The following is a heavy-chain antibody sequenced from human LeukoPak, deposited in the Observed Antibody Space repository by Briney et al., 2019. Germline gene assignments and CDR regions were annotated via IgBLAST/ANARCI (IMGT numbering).Heavy chain of an antibody. CDR3: ARGPFVVVPAASSPNWFDP. CDR1: GYTFTGYY. V-gene: IGHV1-2*02. D-gene: IGHD2-2*01. J-gene: IGHJ5*02. Sequence: ASVKVSCKASGYTFTGYYMHWVRQAPGQGLEWMGWINPNSGGTYFAQKFQGRVTMTRDTSISTAYMELSRLTSDDTAVYYCARGPFVVVPAASSPNWFDPWGQGTLVTVSS. CDR2: INPNSGGT.